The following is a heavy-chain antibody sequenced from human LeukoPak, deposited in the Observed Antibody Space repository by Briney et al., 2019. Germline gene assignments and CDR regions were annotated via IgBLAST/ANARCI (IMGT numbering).Heavy chain of an antibody. CDR2: ISGSGGST. D-gene: IGHD3-3*01. V-gene: IGHV3-23*01. CDR1: GFTFSSYA. CDR3: AKGDRLRFLEWLQGFDY. J-gene: IGHJ4*02. Sequence: GSLRLSCAASGFTFSSYAMSWVRQAPGKGLEWVSAISGSGGSTYYADSVKGRFTISRDNSKNTLYLQMNSLRAEDTAVYYCAKGDRLRFLEWLQGFDYWGQGTLVTVSS.